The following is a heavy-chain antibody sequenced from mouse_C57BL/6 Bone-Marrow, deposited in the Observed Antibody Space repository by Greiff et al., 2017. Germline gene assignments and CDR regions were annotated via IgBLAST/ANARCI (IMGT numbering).Heavy chain of an antibody. V-gene: IGHV1-64*01. CDR2: IHPNSGST. CDR3: ARETAQASAWFAY. Sequence: VQLQQPGAELVKPGASVKLSCKASGYTFTSYWMHWVKQRPGQGLEWIGMIHPNSGSTNYNEKFKSKATLTVDKSSSTAYMQLSSLTAEDSAVYYCARETAQASAWFAYWGKGTLVTVSA. J-gene: IGHJ3*01. CDR1: GYTFTSYW. D-gene: IGHD3-2*02.